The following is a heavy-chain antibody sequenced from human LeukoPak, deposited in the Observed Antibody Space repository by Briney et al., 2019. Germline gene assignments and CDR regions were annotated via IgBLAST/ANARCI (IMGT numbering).Heavy chain of an antibody. Sequence: PSETLSLTCAVYGGSFSGYYWSWIRQPLGKGREWIGEINHSGSTNYNPSLKSRVTISVDTSKNQFSLKLSSVTAADTAVYYCASVGPLMALNKEWYFDLWGRGTLVTVSS. CDR3: ASVGPLMALNKEWYFDL. CDR1: GGSFSGYY. J-gene: IGHJ2*01. CDR2: INHSGST. V-gene: IGHV4-34*01. D-gene: IGHD5-24*01.